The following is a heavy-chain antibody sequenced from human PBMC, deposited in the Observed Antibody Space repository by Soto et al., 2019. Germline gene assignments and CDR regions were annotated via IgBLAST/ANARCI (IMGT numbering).Heavy chain of an antibody. CDR3: ARNGVYYDSSGYFGY. D-gene: IGHD3-22*01. CDR2: ISAYNGNT. V-gene: IGHV1-18*01. Sequence: GASVKVSCKASGYTFTSYGISWVRQAPGQGLEWMGWISAYNGNTNYAQKLQGRVTMTTDTSTSTAYMGLRSLRSDDTAVYYCARNGVYYDSSGYFGYWGQGTLVTSPQ. J-gene: IGHJ4*02. CDR1: GYTFTSYG.